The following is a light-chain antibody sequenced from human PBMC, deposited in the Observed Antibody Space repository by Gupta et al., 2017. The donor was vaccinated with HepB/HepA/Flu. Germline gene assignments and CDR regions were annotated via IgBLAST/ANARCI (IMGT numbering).Light chain of an antibody. CDR2: DVS. CDR1: SSDVGGYNY. J-gene: IGLJ3*02. CDR3: CSYAGSYTDWV. Sequence: QSALTQPRSVSGSPGQSVTIPCPGTSSDVGGYNYVSWYQQHPGKAPKLMIYDVSKRPSGVPDRFSGSKSGNTASLTISGLQAEDEADYYCCSYAGSYTDWVFGGGTKLTVL. V-gene: IGLV2-11*01.